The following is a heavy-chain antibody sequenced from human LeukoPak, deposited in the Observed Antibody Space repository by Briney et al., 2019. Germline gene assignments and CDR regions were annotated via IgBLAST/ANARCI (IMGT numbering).Heavy chain of an antibody. V-gene: IGHV4-4*07. CDR1: GGSISSCY. CDR2: IYTSGST. D-gene: IGHD6-6*01. Sequence: SETLSLTCTVSGGSISSCYWSWIRQPAGKGLEWIGRIYTSGSTNYNPSLKSRVTMSVDTSKNQFSLKLSSVTAADTAVYYCARHGAYSSSPNWFDPWGQGTLVTVSS. J-gene: IGHJ5*02. CDR3: ARHGAYSSSPNWFDP.